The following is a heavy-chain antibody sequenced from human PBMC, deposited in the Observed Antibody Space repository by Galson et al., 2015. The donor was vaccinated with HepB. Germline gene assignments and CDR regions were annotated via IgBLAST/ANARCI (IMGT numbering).Heavy chain of an antibody. D-gene: IGHD2-2*01. CDR1: GFTFSSYA. J-gene: IGHJ6*02. CDR2: ISYDGSNK. V-gene: IGHV3-30-3*01. Sequence: SLRLSCAASGFTFSSYAMHWVRQAPGKGLEWVAVISYDGSNKYYADSVKGRFTISRDNSKNTLYLQMNSLRAEDTAVYYCARDLGYCSSTSCYAYYYYGMDVWGQGTTVTVSS. CDR3: ARDLGYCSSTSCYAYYYYGMDV.